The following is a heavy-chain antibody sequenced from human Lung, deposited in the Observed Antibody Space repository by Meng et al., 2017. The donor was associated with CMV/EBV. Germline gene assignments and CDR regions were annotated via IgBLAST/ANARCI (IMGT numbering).Heavy chain of an antibody. CDR2: IYPGDSDT. Sequence: EXXKISCKVSGYSFTSYWIGWVRQMPGKGLEWMGIIYPGDSDTGYSPSFQGQVTMSADKSTTTAYLQWSSLKASDTAIYYCARQAVAGTGGFDYWGQGTLVTVSS. CDR3: ARQAVAGTGGFDY. J-gene: IGHJ4*02. D-gene: IGHD6-19*01. CDR1: GYSFTSYW. V-gene: IGHV5-51*01.